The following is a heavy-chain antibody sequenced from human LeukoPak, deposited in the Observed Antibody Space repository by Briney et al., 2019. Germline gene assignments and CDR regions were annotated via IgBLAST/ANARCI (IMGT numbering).Heavy chain of an antibody. Sequence: SETLSLTCAVYSGSFSGYYWSWIRQPPGKGLEWIGEINHSGSTNYNPSLKSRVTISVDTSKNQFSLKLSSVTAADTAVYYCARGQRIVLMVYAIGAAFDIWGQGTMVTVSS. CDR1: SGSFSGYY. CDR2: INHSGST. D-gene: IGHD2-8*01. V-gene: IGHV4-34*01. CDR3: ARGQRIVLMVYAIGAAFDI. J-gene: IGHJ3*02.